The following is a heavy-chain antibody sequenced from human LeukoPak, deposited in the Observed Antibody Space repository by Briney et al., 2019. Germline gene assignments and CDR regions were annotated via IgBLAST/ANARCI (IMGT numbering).Heavy chain of an antibody. CDR2: IYYSGST. V-gene: IGHV4-59*01. J-gene: IGHJ4*02. Sequence: SETLSLTCTVSGGSLSSYYWSWIRQPPGKGLEWIGYIYYSGSTNYNPSLKSRVTISVDTSKNQFSLKLSSVTAADTAVYYCARLTPGRARYFDYWGQGTLVTVSS. CDR1: GGSLSSYY. D-gene: IGHD3-9*01. CDR3: ARLTPGRARYFDY.